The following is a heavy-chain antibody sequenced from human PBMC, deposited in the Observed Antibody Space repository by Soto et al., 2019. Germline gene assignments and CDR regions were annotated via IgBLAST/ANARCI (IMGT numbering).Heavy chain of an antibody. CDR2: ISGSGGST. D-gene: IGHD3-10*01. CDR1: GFTFSSYA. V-gene: IGHV3-23*01. Sequence: PGGSLRLSCAASGFTFSSYAMSWVRQAPGKGLEWVSAISGSGGSTYYTDSVKGRFTISRDNSKNTLYLQMNSLRAEDTAVYYCAKNGASLLWFGELLYNHPSWGQGTLVTVSS. J-gene: IGHJ4*02. CDR3: AKNGASLLWFGELLYNHPS.